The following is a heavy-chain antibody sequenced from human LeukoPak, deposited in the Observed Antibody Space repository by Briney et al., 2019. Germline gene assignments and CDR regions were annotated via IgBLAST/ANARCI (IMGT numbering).Heavy chain of an antibody. D-gene: IGHD5-12*01. V-gene: IGHV3-48*03. CDR1: GYTLCSYE. Sequence: GGSLRLSCAPSGYTLCSYEVSCVPEAPGGGLEWVSNISSSGSTIYYADSVKGRFTISRHNAKNSLYLQMNSLRAEDTAAYYCARDSSTYDPPAFDIWGQGTMVTVSS. J-gene: IGHJ3*02. CDR3: ARDSSTYDPPAFDI. CDR2: ISSSGSTI.